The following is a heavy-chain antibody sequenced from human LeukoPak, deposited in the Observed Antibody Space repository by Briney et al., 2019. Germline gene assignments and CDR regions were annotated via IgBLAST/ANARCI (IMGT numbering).Heavy chain of an antibody. V-gene: IGHV4-61*02. Sequence: PSETLSLTCTVSGGSISSGSYYWSWIRQPAGKGLEWIGRIYTSGSTNYNPSLKSRVTISVDTSKNQFSLKLSSVTAADTAVYYCARVVSEWADSSGYLDAFDIWGQGTMVTVSS. CDR3: ARVVSEWADSSGYLDAFDI. CDR1: GGSISSGSYY. D-gene: IGHD3-22*01. CDR2: IYTSGST. J-gene: IGHJ3*02.